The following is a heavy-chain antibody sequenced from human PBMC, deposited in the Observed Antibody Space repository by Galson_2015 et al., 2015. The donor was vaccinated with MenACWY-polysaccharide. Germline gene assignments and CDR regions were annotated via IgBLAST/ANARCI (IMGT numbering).Heavy chain of an antibody. J-gene: IGHJ3*01. CDR2: IKQSGSEK. CDR1: GFPFSDSW. CDR3: ARARSWSGYFAFDF. D-gene: IGHD3-3*01. Sequence: SLRLSCAASGFPFSDSWMTWRRQAPGKGLEWVATIKQSGSEKYYVDSVEGRFTVSRDNAKNSLYLQMNSLRAEDTAAYYCARARSWSGYFAFDFWGQGTMVTVSS. V-gene: IGHV3-7*01.